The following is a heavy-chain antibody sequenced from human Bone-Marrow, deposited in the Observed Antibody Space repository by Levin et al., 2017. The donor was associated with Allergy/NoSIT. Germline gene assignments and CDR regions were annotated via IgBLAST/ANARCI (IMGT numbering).Heavy chain of an antibody. CDR3: AATATGADYGDYDAGYHFAY. D-gene: IGHD4-17*01. CDR2: IYYSGVT. J-gene: IGHJ4*02. CDR1: SFSLSPSSSY. V-gene: IGHV4-30-4*01. Sequence: TLSLPFPFSSFSLSPSSSYWTWIRQSPGKGLEWIGSIYYSGVTYFNPSLQGRGDLSPSTSKNQFSLSLRSVSAADTAVYYCAATATGADYGDYDAGYHFAYWGQGTLVTVAS.